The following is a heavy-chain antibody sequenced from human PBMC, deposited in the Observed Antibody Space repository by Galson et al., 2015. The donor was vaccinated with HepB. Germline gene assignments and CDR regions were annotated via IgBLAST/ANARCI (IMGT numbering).Heavy chain of an antibody. CDR2: ICHYGNT. D-gene: IGHD3-22*01. V-gene: IGHV4-4*02. CDR3: AREATYDTVHFLDY. Sequence: TLSLTCAVSGDSLSNNNWWSWVRQSPGKGLEWIGEICHYGNTNYNPSLESRVTMSMDKSKNQFSLRLSSVTAADTAVYYCAREATYDTVHFLDYWGQGTLVTVSS. J-gene: IGHJ4*02. CDR1: GDSLSNNNW.